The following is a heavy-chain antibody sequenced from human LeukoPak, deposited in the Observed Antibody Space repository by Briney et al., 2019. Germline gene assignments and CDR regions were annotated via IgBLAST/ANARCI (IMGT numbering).Heavy chain of an antibody. V-gene: IGHV4-34*01. D-gene: IGHD3-22*01. J-gene: IGHJ4*02. CDR3: ARDNYYDSSGTHYFDY. CDR1: GGSFSGYY. CDR2: INHSGST. Sequence: SETLSPTCAVYGGSFSGYYWSWIRQPPGKGLEWIGEINHSGSTYYNPSLKSRVTISVDTSKNQFSLKLSSVTAADTAVYYCARDNYYDSSGTHYFDYWGQGTLVTVSS.